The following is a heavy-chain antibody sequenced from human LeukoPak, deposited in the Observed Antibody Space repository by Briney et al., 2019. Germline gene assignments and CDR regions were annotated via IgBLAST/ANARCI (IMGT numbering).Heavy chain of an antibody. CDR3: TRAPHPRCSSSGCYLDY. D-gene: IGHD2-2*01. V-gene: IGHV3-49*04. Sequence: GGSLRLSGSTSGFTFGDYAMSWVRQAPGKGLEWVGFIQAKAYGGATKYAASVNGRFSISRDDSQSIANLQMNDLKTEDTAVYYCTRAPHPRCSSSGCYLDYWGQGTLVTVSS. CDR1: GFTFGDYA. J-gene: IGHJ4*02. CDR2: IQAKAYGGAT.